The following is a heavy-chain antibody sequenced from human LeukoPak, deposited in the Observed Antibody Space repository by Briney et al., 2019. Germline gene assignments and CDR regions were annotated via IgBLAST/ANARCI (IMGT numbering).Heavy chain of an antibody. D-gene: IGHD3-22*01. CDR3: ARDFAMIVTD. Sequence: GGSLRLSCAVSGFTFSHYWMHWVRQTPGKGLVWVSRINSDGNSTIYADSVKGRLTISRDNAKNTLYLQMNSLRAEDTAVYYCARDFAMIVTDWGQGTLVTVSS. J-gene: IGHJ4*02. CDR1: GFTFSHYW. V-gene: IGHV3-74*01. CDR2: INSDGNST.